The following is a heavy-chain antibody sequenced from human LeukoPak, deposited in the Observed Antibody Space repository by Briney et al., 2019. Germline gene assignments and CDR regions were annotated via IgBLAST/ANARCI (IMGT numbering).Heavy chain of an antibody. CDR2: ISSRSSYI. J-gene: IGHJ4*02. Sequence: GGSLRLSCAASGFTFSSYSMNWVRQAPGKGLEWVSSISSRSSYIYYADSVKGRFTISRDNAKNSLYLQMNSLRAEDTAVYYCARDRTDYYDSSGYDYWGQGTLVTVSS. V-gene: IGHV3-21*01. D-gene: IGHD3-22*01. CDR1: GFTFSSYS. CDR3: ARDRTDYYDSSGYDY.